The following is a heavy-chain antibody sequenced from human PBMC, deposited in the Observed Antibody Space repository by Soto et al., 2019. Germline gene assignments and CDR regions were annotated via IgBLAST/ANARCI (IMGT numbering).Heavy chain of an antibody. V-gene: IGHV3-7*01. J-gene: IGHJ4*02. Sequence: PGGSLRLSCAASGYSISTYWMSWVRQAPGKGLEWVANVKQDGSEEYYVDSVKGRFTISRDNAKNSLYLQMNSLRAEDTAVYYCAALDTAMVKTDGYWGQGTLVTVSS. CDR3: AALDTAMVKTDGY. CDR1: GYSISTYW. CDR2: VKQDGSEE. D-gene: IGHD5-18*01.